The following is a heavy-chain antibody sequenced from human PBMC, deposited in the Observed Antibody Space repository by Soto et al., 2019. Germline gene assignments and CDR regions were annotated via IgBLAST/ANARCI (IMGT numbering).Heavy chain of an antibody. CDR3: ARVIAAPYYYYYYMYV. CDR1: GFTVSSNY. Sequence: EVQLVESGGGLVQPGGSLRLSCAASGFTVSSNYMSWVRQAPGKGLEWVSVIYSGGSTYYADSVKGRFTISRHNSKNTLHLQMNSLSAEDTAVDYCARVIAAPYYYYYYMYVWGKGTTVTVSS. V-gene: IGHV3-53*04. J-gene: IGHJ6*03. D-gene: IGHD6-6*01. CDR2: IYSGGST.